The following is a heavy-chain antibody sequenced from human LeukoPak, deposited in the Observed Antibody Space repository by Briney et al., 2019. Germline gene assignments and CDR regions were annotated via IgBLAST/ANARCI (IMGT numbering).Heavy chain of an antibody. V-gene: IGHV4-4*02. Sequence: SETLSPTRAVSGGSLSSSKWGGWGRPPPGEGLGGVGGNYHSGSINYNPSLKSRVTISVDTSKNQFSLKLSSVTAADTAVYYCAREDPKEMATIGSFDYWGQGTLVTVSS. CDR3: AREDPKEMATIGSFDY. J-gene: IGHJ4*02. CDR1: GGSLSSSKW. D-gene: IGHD5-24*01. CDR2: NYHSGSI.